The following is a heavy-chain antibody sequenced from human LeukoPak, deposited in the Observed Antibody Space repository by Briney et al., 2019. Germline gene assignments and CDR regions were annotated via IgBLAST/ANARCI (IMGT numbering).Heavy chain of an antibody. V-gene: IGHV4-59*11. CDR2: VHHDGTT. D-gene: IGHD2/OR15-2a*01. J-gene: IGHJ4*02. Sequence: PSETLSLTCIVSGASISSHYWSWIRQPPGKRLEWIGYVHHDGTTNQEPSLKSRVAISIDTSRNQMSLKLYSMTAADTAMYYCARGSTRADDYWGQGILVTVS. CDR1: GASISSHY. CDR3: ARGSTRADDY.